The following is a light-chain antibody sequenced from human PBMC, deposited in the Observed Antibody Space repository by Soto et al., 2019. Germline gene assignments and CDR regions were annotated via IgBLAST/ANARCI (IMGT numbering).Light chain of an antibody. J-gene: IGLJ1*01. CDR1: RSDVGGYNY. CDR2: EVT. V-gene: IGLV2-8*01. Sequence: QSVLTQPPSASGSLGQSVTISCTGTRSDVGGYNYVSWYQQHPGKAPKLLLYEVTKRPSGVPDRFSGSKSGNTASLTVSDLQAEDEAEYHCSSKDARSNVFVFGTGTKVTVL. CDR3: SSKDARSNVFV.